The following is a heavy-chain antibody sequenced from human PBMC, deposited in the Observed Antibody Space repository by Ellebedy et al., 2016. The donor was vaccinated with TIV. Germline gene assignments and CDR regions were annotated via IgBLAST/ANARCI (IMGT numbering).Heavy chain of an antibody. J-gene: IGHJ4*02. CDR1: GFTFSSSD. D-gene: IGHD3-10*01. CDR3: TRGPTHGVFDY. CDR2: DVIDGYRK. Sequence: GESLKISCAASGFTFSSSDMHWVRQTPGKGLEWLSHDVIDGYRKYYADSVRGRFTTSRDISKNTLFLQMNSLRVEDTAVYYCTRGPTHGVFDYWGQGTLVTVSS. V-gene: IGHV3-30*03.